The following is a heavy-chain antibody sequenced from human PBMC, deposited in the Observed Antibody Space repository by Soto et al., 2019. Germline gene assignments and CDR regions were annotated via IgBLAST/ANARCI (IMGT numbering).Heavy chain of an antibody. CDR2: IIPALGTA. CDR1: GGTFSSHT. D-gene: IGHD4-17*01. J-gene: IGHJ2*01. CDR3: ARPDFGDYWYFDL. Sequence: QDQLVQSGAEVKKPGSSVKVSCKASGGTFSSHTFSCVRQAPGQGLEWMGRIIPALGTATYAQKFQGRVTITADESATTVYMDLNSLRSEDPAVYYCARPDFGDYWYFDLWGRGTLVTVSS. V-gene: IGHV1-69*08.